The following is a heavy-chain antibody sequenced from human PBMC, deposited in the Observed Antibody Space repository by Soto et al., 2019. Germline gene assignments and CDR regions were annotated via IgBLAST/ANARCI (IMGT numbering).Heavy chain of an antibody. J-gene: IGHJ4*02. Sequence: QVQLVESGGDVVQPGRSLRLSCAASGFTFSFYAMHWVRQAPGKGLEWEAVISYNGRNKHYVDSVKGRFTISRDNSQDTLYLQMDSLRPDDTAVYYCARQAKIGDRSQFYFDSWGQGTLVTVSS. CDR1: GFTFSFYA. CDR2: ISYNGRNK. CDR3: ARQAKIGDRSQFYFDS. D-gene: IGHD3-16*01. V-gene: IGHV3-30*04.